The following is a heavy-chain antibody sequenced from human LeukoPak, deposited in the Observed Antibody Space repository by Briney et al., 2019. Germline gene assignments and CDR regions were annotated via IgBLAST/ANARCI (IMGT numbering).Heavy chain of an antibody. CDR1: GFTLSNYW. D-gene: IGHD3-10*01. Sequence: GGSLRLSCVASGFTLSNYWMSWVRQAPGKGLEWVANIKEDGSEKYYVGSVKGRFTISRDSAKNSLYLHMDSLTAEDTAIYYCARDWVAGVPFDAFDIWGQGTMVSVSS. CDR3: ARDWVAGVPFDAFDI. V-gene: IGHV3-7*01. CDR2: IKEDGSEK. J-gene: IGHJ3*02.